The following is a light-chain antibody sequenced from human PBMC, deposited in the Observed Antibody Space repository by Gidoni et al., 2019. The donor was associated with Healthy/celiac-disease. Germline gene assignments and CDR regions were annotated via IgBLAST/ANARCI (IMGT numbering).Light chain of an antibody. V-gene: IGLV2-14*01. CDR3: SSYTSSSTLV. CDR1: SSDVGGYNY. J-gene: IGLJ1*01. CDR2: DVS. Sequence: QSALTQPASVSGSPGQSITISCTGTSSDVGGYNYVSWYQQHPGKATKLMIYDVSNRPSGVSNRFSGSKSGNTASLTISGRQAEDEADYYCSSYTSSSTLVFGTGTKVTVL.